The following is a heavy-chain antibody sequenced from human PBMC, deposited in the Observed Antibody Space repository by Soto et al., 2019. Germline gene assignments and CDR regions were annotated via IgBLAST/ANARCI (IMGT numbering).Heavy chain of an antibody. CDR2: ISTNGGST. V-gene: IGHV3-64D*06. CDR1: GFTFSIYA. CDR3: VKGEYYYDRSGYYPFDY. Sequence: GGSLRLSCSASGFTFSIYAMHWVRQAPGKGLEYVSSISTNGGSTHYADSVKGRFTISRDNSKNTQYLQMSSLRADDTAVYYCVKGEYYYDRSGYYPFDYWGQGTLVTVPS. D-gene: IGHD3-22*01. J-gene: IGHJ4*02.